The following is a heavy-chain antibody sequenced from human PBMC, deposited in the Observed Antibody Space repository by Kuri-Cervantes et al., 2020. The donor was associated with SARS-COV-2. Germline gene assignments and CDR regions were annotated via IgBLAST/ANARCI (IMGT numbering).Heavy chain of an antibody. D-gene: IGHD4-17*01. V-gene: IGHV4-59*01. J-gene: IGHJ2*01. CDR3: ARVPYGDYGYWYFDL. CDR2: IYYSGST. CDR1: GGSISSYY. Sequence: LRLSCTVSGGSISSYYWSWIRQPPGKGLEWIGYIYYSGSTNYNPSLKSRVTISVDTSKNQFSLKLSSVTAADTAVYYCARVPYGDYGYWYFDLWGRGTLVTVSS.